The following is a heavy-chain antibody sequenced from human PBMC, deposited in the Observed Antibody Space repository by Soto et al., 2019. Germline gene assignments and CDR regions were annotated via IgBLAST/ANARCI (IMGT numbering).Heavy chain of an antibody. V-gene: IGHV3-21*01. J-gene: IGHJ4*02. CDR2: ISGTASHI. Sequence: LLVESGGGLVKPGGSLRLSCAGSGLSFSRYAMNWFRQAPGKGLEWVASISGTASHIRYADSVRGRFTISKDDAKNSLSLQMTSLRAEDTAVYFCAKGRGAAYYFDFWGRGTLVSVSS. D-gene: IGHD3-10*01. CDR3: AKGRGAAYYFDF. CDR1: GLSFSRYA.